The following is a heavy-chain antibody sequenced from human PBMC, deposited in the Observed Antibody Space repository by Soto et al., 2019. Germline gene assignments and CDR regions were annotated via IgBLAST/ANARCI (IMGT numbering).Heavy chain of an antibody. CDR3: ARWFTYGNFDYFDY. Sequence: GGSLRLSCAASGFNFSYHGLNWVRQATGKGLEWVARINSGGGNTTYADSVKGRFTISRDNAKNTLYLQMNGLRAEDTAVYYCARWFTYGNFDYFDYWGQGTQVTVSS. CDR1: GFNFSYHG. V-gene: IGHV3-74*01. D-gene: IGHD3-10*01. CDR2: INSGGGNT. J-gene: IGHJ4*02.